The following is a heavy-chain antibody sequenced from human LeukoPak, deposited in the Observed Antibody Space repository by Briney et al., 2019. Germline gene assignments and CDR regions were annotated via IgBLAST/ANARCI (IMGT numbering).Heavy chain of an antibody. V-gene: IGHV1-24*01. CDR3: AIIMVRGVYNWFDP. Sequence: GASVKVSCQVSGYTLTELSMHWVRQAPGKGLEWMGGFDPEDGETIYAQKFQGRVTMTEDTSTDTAYMELSSLRSEDTAVYYCAIIMVRGVYNWFDPWGQGTLVTVSS. D-gene: IGHD3-10*01. CDR2: FDPEDGET. J-gene: IGHJ5*02. CDR1: GYTLTELS.